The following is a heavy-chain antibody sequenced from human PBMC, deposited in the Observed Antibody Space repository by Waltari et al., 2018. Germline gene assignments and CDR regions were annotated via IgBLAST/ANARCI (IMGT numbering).Heavy chain of an antibody. CDR2: IYYSGST. Sequence: QVQLQESGPGLVKPSETLSLTCTVSGGSISSYYWSWIRQPPGKGLEWIGYIYYSGSTNYNPSLKSRVTISVDTSKNQFALKLSSVTAADTAVYYCARGFYGSGSWPLYYYYYGMDVWGQGTTVTVSS. J-gene: IGHJ6*02. CDR3: ARGFYGSGSWPLYYYYYGMDV. CDR1: GGSISSYY. D-gene: IGHD3-10*01. V-gene: IGHV4-59*01.